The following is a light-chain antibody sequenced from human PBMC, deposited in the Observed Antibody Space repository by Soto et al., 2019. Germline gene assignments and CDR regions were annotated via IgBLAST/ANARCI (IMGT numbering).Light chain of an antibody. Sequence: EIVLTQSPATLSLSPGERATLSCRASQSVTNYLAWYQQKPGQAPRLLIYDASNSATGIPARFSGSGSGTDFNLTIGSLEPEDFAVYYCQQRSNWRLTFGGGTKVEIK. CDR2: DAS. J-gene: IGKJ4*01. CDR3: QQRSNWRLT. CDR1: QSVTNY. V-gene: IGKV3-11*01.